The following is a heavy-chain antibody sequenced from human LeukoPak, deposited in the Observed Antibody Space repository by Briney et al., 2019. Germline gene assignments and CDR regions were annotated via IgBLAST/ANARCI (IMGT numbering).Heavy chain of an antibody. V-gene: IGHV3-74*01. D-gene: IGHD1-26*01. CDR2: MYTDGRTT. CDR1: GFNFGSYW. CDR3: ATDLSGSEDR. J-gene: IGHJ5*02. Sequence: GGALRLSCVVSGFNFGSYWMHWVRQVPGKGLVWVSRMYTDGRTTDYADSVKGRFTISRDNAKNTLYLQMNSLRVDDTALYYCATDLSGSEDRWGQGTLVTVSS.